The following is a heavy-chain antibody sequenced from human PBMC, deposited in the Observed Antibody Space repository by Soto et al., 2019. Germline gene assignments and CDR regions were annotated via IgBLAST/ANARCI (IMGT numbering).Heavy chain of an antibody. D-gene: IGHD4-17*01. Sequence: GGSLRLSCAASGFRFSDYSMNWVRQVPGKGLEWVSSISSNSGYTLYTDSVKGRFTISRDNAKSSLYLQMSGLRDEDTAVYYCTRGSYGAYDYWGQGTLVTVSS. V-gene: IGHV3-21*06. CDR3: TRGSYGAYDY. J-gene: IGHJ4*02. CDR2: ISSNSGYT. CDR1: GFRFSDYS.